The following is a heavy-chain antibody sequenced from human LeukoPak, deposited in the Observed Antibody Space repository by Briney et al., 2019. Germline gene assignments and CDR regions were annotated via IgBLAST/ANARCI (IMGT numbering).Heavy chain of an antibody. Sequence: GGSLRLSCAASGFTFSSYAMSWVRQAPGKGLEWVSAISGSGGSTYYADSVKGRFTISRDNSKNTLYLQMNSLRAEDTAVYYCAKDHSTNYYDSSGQSYYFDYWGQGTLVTVSS. D-gene: IGHD3-22*01. J-gene: IGHJ4*02. CDR1: GFTFSSYA. V-gene: IGHV3-23*01. CDR3: AKDHSTNYYDSSGQSYYFDY. CDR2: ISGSGGST.